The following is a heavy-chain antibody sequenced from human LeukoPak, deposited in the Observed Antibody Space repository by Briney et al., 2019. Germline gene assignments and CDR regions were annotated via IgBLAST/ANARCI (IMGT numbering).Heavy chain of an antibody. CDR2: IYYSGST. CDR1: GGSISSSSYY. V-gene: IGHV4-39*07. CDR3: ARGGGQWLVRTSHFDY. Sequence: PSETLSLTCTVSGGSISSSSYYWGWIRQPPGKGLEWIGSIYYSGSTNYNPSLKSRVTISVDTSKNQFSLKLSSVTAADTAVYYCARGGGQWLVRTSHFDYWGQGTLVTVSS. D-gene: IGHD6-19*01. J-gene: IGHJ4*02.